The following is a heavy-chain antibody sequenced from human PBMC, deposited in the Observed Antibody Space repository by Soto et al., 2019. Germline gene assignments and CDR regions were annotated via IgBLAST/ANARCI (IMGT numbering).Heavy chain of an antibody. CDR3: ATDNGDYLAFDI. CDR1: GYTLTELS. CDR2: FDPEDGET. Sequence: QVQLVQSGAEVKKPGASVKVSCKVSGYTLTELSMHWVRQAPGKGPEWMGGFDPEDGETIYAQKFQGRVTMTEDTSTDTAYMELSSLRSEDTAVYDWATDNGDYLAFDIWGQGTMVTVSA. D-gene: IGHD4-17*01. J-gene: IGHJ3*02. V-gene: IGHV1-24*01.